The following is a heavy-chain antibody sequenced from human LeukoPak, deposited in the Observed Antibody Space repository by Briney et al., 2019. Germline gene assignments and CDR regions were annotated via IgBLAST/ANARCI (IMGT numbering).Heavy chain of an antibody. Sequence: GASVKVSCKASGYTFHSFGISWVRQAPGQGLEWMGWISAYNGNTNYAQKLQGRVTMTTDTSTSTAYMELRSLRSDDTAVYYCARDSVTTPTIDAFDIWGQGTMVTVSS. J-gene: IGHJ3*02. CDR2: ISAYNGNT. CDR1: GYTFHSFG. CDR3: ARDSVTTPTIDAFDI. D-gene: IGHD4-17*01. V-gene: IGHV1-18*01.